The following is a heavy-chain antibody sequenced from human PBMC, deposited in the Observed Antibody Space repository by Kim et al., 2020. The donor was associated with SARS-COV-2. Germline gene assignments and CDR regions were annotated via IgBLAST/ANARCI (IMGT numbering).Heavy chain of an antibody. D-gene: IGHD1-26*01. CDR3: ARPEGGSGHDAFDI. Sequence: NPSVQGPVTISADKTISTAYLQWSSLKASDTAMYYCARPEGGSGHDAFDIWGQGTMVTVSS. V-gene: IGHV5-51*01. J-gene: IGHJ3*02.